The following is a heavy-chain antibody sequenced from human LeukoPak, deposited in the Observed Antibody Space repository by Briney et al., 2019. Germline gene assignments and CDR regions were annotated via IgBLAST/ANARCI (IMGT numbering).Heavy chain of an antibody. Sequence: KTSETLSLTCAVYGESFSAYSWNWIRQSPGKGLEWIGEINHSGSTNYNPSLKSRVTISVDTSKNQTSKRQFSLKLNSVTAADTAAYYCTRERSTPGINWFDPWGQGTLVTVSS. CDR2: INHSGST. CDR1: GESFSAYS. V-gene: IGHV4-34*01. J-gene: IGHJ5*02. CDR3: TRERSTPGINWFDP. D-gene: IGHD2-2*01.